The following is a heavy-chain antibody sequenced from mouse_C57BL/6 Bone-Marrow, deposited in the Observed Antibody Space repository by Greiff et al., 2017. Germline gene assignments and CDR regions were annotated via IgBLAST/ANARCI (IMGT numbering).Heavy chain of an antibody. CDR2: ISYDGSN. J-gene: IGHJ4*01. CDR1: GYSITSGYY. V-gene: IGHV3-6*01. CDR3: ARFTTVVAHYAMDY. Sequence: EVQLQQSGPGLVKPSQSLSLTCSVTGYSITSGYYWNWIRQFPGNKLAWMGYISYDGSNNYNPSLKNRISITRDTSKNQFFLKLNSVTTEDTATYYCARFTTVVAHYAMDYWGQGTSVTVSS. D-gene: IGHD1-1*01.